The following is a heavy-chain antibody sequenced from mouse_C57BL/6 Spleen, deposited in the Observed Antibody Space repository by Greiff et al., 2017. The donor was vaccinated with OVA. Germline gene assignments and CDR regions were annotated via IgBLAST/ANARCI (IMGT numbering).Heavy chain of an antibody. J-gene: IGHJ2*01. Sequence: EVKLVESGPELVKPGASVKMSCKASGYTFTDYNMHWVKQSHGKSLEWIGYINPNNGGTSYNQKFKGKATLTVNKSSSTAYMELRSLTSEDSAVYYCARALDGYYNFDYWGQGTTLTVSS. CDR3: ARALDGYYNFDY. CDR2: INPNNGGT. CDR1: GYTFTDYN. D-gene: IGHD2-3*01. V-gene: IGHV1-22*01.